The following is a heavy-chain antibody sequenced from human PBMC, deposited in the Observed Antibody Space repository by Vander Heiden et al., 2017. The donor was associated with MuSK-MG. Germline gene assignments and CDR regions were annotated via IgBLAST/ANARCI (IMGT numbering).Heavy chain of an antibody. CDR3: ARNQEESPSYFDY. CDR1: GGSFSGYY. CDR2: INHSGST. V-gene: IGHV4-34*01. Sequence: QVQLQQWGAGLLKPSETPSLTCAVYGGSFSGYYWSWIRQPPGKGLEWIGEINHSGSTNYNPSLKSRVTISVDTSKNQFSLKLSSVTAADTAVYYCARNQEESPSYFDYWGQGTLVTVSS. J-gene: IGHJ4*02.